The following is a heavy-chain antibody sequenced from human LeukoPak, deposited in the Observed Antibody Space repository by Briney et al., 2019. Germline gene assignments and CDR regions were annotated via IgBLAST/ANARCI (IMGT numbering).Heavy chain of an antibody. CDR1: GYTFTGYY. D-gene: IGHD2-2*01. Sequence: ASVKVSCKASGYTFTGYYMHWVRQAPGQGLEWMGRINPNSGGTNYAQKFQGRVTMTRDTSISTVYMELSSLRSEDTAVYYCASSNCSSTSCYFKYYYYYYMDVWGKGTTVTVSS. J-gene: IGHJ6*03. CDR3: ASSNCSSTSCYFKYYYYYYMDV. V-gene: IGHV1-2*06. CDR2: INPNSGGT.